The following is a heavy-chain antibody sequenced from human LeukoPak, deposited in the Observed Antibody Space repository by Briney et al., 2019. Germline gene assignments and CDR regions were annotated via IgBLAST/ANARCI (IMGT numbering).Heavy chain of an antibody. CDR1: GFTFSSFS. CDR2: ISYDGSNK. D-gene: IGHD2-15*01. J-gene: IGHJ6*02. CDR3: ARADGTGSCSGGNCYSRSYFVMDV. Sequence: PGGSLRLSCAAAGFTFSSFSMNWVRQAPGKGLEWVAVISYDGSNKYYADSVKGRFTISRDNSKNTLYLQMNSLRAEDTAVYYCARADGTGSCSGGNCYSRSYFVMDVWGQGTTVTVSS. V-gene: IGHV3-30*03.